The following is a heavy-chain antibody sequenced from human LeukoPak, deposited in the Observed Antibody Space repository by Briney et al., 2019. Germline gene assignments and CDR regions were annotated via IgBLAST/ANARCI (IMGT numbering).Heavy chain of an antibody. CDR1: GXTFSNYD. CDR3: ATYGSGTLFDY. J-gene: IGHJ4*02. Sequence: PGRSLRLSCAASGXTFSNYDMHWVRQAPGKGLEWVAIIWSDGSNKDYADSVRGRFTISRDNSKSTTYLQMNSLRADDTAVYYCATYGSGTLFDYWGQGTLVTVSS. V-gene: IGHV3-33*01. CDR2: IWSDGSNK. D-gene: IGHD3-10*01.